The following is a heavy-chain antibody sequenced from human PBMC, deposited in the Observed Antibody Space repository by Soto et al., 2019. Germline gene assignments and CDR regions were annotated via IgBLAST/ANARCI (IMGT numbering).Heavy chain of an antibody. V-gene: IGHV4-30-2*01. CDR3: ARDDRYGPFDY. J-gene: IGHJ4*02. D-gene: IGHD5-18*01. CDR2: IYHSGST. Sequence: PSETLSLTCAFSGGSISSGGYSWSWIRQPPGKGLEWIGYIYHSGSTYYNPSLKSRVTISVDRSKNQFSLKLSSVTAADTAVYYCARDDRYGPFDYWGQGTLVTVSS. CDR1: GGSISSGGYS.